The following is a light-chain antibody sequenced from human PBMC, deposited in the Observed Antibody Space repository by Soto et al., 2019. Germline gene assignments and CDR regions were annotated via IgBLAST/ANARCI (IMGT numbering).Light chain of an antibody. V-gene: IGKV3-15*01. J-gene: IGKJ1*01. CDR1: QSVSSD. Sequence: EIVMTQSPATLSVSPGEGATLSCRASQSVSSDLAWYQQKPGQAPRLLIHGASTRATGVPARFSGSGSGTEFTLIISSLQSEDFAVYYCLQYSNWPPWTFGQGTEVAVK. CDR3: LQYSNWPPWT. CDR2: GAS.